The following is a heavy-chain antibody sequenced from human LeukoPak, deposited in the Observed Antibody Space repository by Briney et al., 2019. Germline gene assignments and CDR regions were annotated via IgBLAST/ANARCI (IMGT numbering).Heavy chain of an antibody. Sequence: GGSLRLSCSASGFTFSSYAMHWVRQAPGKRLEYVSAISSNGGSTYYADSVKGRFTISRDNSKNTLYLQMSSLRAEDTAVYYCVKDDDCSSTSCYVYYYGMDVWGQGTTVTVSS. V-gene: IGHV3-64D*09. J-gene: IGHJ6*02. D-gene: IGHD2-2*01. CDR3: VKDDDCSSTSCYVYYYGMDV. CDR1: GFTFSSYA. CDR2: ISSNGGST.